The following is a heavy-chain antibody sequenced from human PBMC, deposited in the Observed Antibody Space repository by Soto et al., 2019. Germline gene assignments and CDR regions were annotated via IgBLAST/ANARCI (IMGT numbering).Heavy chain of an antibody. V-gene: IGHV3-30-3*01. CDR1: GVTFSSYA. Sequence: PGGSLGLSCAACGVTFSSYAMHWVRQAPGKGLEWVAVISYDGSNKYYADSVKGRFTISRDNSKNTLYLQMNSLRAEDTAVYYCARDYYDSSGYAYFDYWGQGTPVTVSS. CDR2: ISYDGSNK. D-gene: IGHD3-22*01. J-gene: IGHJ4*02. CDR3: ARDYYDSSGYAYFDY.